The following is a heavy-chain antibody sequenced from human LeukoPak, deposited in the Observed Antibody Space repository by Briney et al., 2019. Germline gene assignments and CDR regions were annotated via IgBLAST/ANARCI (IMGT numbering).Heavy chain of an antibody. Sequence: GGSLRLSCAASGFAFSSYWMHWVRQAPGKGLVWVSRINSDGSSTSYADSVKGRFTISRDNAKNTLYLQMNSLRAEDTALYYCAKRADYGGSSYDYWGQGTLVTVSS. J-gene: IGHJ4*02. CDR2: INSDGSST. D-gene: IGHD4-23*01. CDR1: GFAFSSYW. V-gene: IGHV3-74*01. CDR3: AKRADYGGSSYDY.